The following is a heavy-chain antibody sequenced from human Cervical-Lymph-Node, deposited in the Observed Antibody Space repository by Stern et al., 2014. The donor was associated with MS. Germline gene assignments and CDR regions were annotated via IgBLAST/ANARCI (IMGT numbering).Heavy chain of an antibody. Sequence: QVQLQESGPGLLRPSETLSLTCTGSGASIARYYCGSIRPHPGEGLEWIGYIYYSGTTNYNASLKGRVAISIDTSKTQFSLRLSSVTAADTAVYYGARATDLWGQGTLVTVSS. CDR3: ARATDL. CDR2: IYYSGTT. V-gene: IGHV4-59*01. J-gene: IGHJ5*02. CDR1: GASIARYY.